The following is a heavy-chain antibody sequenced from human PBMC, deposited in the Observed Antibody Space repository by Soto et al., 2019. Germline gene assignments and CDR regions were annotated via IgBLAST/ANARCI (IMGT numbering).Heavy chain of an antibody. V-gene: IGHV3-33*01. J-gene: IGHJ3*02. CDR3: ARDRVPMLRGAPDTLDI. CDR2: IWYDGSNN. CDR1: GFTFSSYG. Sequence: QVHLVESGGGXXXXGXSXRXSXAASGFTFSSYGMHWVRQAPGKGLEWIAVIWYDGSNNYYADSVKGRFTISRDNSKNTLFLQMNSLRAEDTAVYYCARDRVPMLRGAPDTLDIWGQGTMVTVSS. D-gene: IGHD3-10*01.